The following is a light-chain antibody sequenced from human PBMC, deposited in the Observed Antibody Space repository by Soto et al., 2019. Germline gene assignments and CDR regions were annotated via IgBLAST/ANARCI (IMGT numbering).Light chain of an antibody. Sequence: EIVLTQSPGTLSLSPGERATLSCRASQSVSSNYLAWYQLKPGQTPRLLIYGASSRATGIPDRFSGSGSGTDFTLTISRLEPEDFSVYYCQQYGSSPYTFGQGTKLEIK. J-gene: IGKJ2*01. CDR1: QSVSSNY. V-gene: IGKV3-20*01. CDR2: GAS. CDR3: QQYGSSPYT.